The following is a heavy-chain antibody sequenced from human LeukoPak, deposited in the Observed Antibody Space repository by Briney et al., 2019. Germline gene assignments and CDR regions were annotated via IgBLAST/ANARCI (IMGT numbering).Heavy chain of an antibody. J-gene: IGHJ4*02. V-gene: IGHV4-39*01. D-gene: IGHD1-26*01. CDR1: GGSIISSGYN. CDR3: ARRVRGSYSDY. Sequence: RSSETLSLTCTVSGGSIISSGYNWGWIRQPPGKGLEWIGTLYDTGSTNHNPSLKSRVIISVDTSNNQFSLKLSTVTAADTAVYFCARRVRGSYSDYWSQGTLVTVSS. CDR2: LYDTGST.